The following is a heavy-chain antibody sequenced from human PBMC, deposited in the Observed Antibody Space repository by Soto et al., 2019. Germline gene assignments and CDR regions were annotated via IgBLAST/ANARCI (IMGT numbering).Heavy chain of an antibody. Sequence: GESLKISCQASGNDDFGMYWIAWVRQTSGRGLEWIGFIYPGDSDTRYSPSFQGQVTISADKSISTAYLQWSSLKASDTAMYYCARHSLGAFVVVTPEQADVWGQGTTVTVSS. CDR3: ARHSLGAFVVVTPEQADV. CDR2: IYPGDSDT. J-gene: IGHJ6*02. CDR1: GNDDFGMYW. V-gene: IGHV5-51*01. D-gene: IGHD2-21*02.